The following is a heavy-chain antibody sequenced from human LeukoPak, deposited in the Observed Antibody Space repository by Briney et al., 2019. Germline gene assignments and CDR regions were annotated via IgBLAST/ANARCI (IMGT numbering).Heavy chain of an antibody. CDR1: GFTFSSYG. V-gene: IGHV3-30*03. Sequence: GRSLRLSCAASGFTFSSYGMHWVPQAPGKGLEGVAVISYDGSNKYYAYSVKGRFTISRDNSKNTLYLQMNRLRAEDTAVYYCAREVGPTRTYFDWSVDYWGQGTLVIVSS. D-gene: IGHD3-9*01. CDR3: AREVGPTRTYFDWSVDY. CDR2: ISYDGSNK. J-gene: IGHJ4*02.